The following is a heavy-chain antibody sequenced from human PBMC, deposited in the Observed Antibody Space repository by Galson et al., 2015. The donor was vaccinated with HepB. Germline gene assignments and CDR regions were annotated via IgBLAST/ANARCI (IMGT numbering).Heavy chain of an antibody. J-gene: IGHJ4*02. CDR2: ISSSGGNI. CDR1: GFIFSSYT. CDR3: ARGSFGDIDY. Sequence: SLRLSCAASGFIFSSYTMNWVRQAPGKGLEWISSISSSGGNIFYADSLKGRFTISRDNAKMSLFLQMNSLRAEDTSVYYCARGSFGDIDYWGQGTLVTVSS. D-gene: IGHD4-17*01. V-gene: IGHV3-21*01.